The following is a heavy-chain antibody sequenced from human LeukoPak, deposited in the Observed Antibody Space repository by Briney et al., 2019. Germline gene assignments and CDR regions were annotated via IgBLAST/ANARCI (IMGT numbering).Heavy chain of an antibody. V-gene: IGHV4-59*01. CDR2: IYYSGST. J-gene: IGHJ6*03. D-gene: IGHD3-3*01. CDR3: ARGPYDFWSGYYYYYYMDV. CDR1: GGSISSYY. Sequence: PSETLSLTCTVSGGSISSYYWSWIRQPPGKGLEWIGYIYYSGSTNYNPSLKSRVTISVGTSKNQFSLKLSSVTAADTAVYYCARGPYDFWSGYYYYYYMDVWGKGTTVTVSS.